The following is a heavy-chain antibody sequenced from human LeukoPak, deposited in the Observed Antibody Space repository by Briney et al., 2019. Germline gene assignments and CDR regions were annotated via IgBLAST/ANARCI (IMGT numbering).Heavy chain of an antibody. D-gene: IGHD6-13*01. CDR1: GFTFSNYW. CDR3: AKSLAAAGLYCYYYYMDV. J-gene: IGHJ6*03. Sequence: GGSLRLSCAASGFTFSNYWMHWVRQAPGKGLVWVSRINSDGRSTNYADSVKGRFTISRDNAKNTLYLQMNSLRAEDTAVYYCAKSLAAAGLYCYYYYMDVWGKGTTVTVSS. CDR2: INSDGRST. V-gene: IGHV3-74*01.